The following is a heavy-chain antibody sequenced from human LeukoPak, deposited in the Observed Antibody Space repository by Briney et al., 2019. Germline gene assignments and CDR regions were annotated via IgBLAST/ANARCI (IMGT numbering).Heavy chain of an antibody. CDR1: RGSINSYY. V-gene: IGHV4-59*01. Sequence: SETLSLTCSVSRGSINSYYWSWIRQPPGKGLEWIGYIYYSGSTNYNPSLKSRVTISLDTSKNQFSLKLSSVTAADTAVYYCARGDSSGHPAFDYWGQGTLVTVSS. J-gene: IGHJ4*02. D-gene: IGHD3-22*01. CDR2: IYYSGST. CDR3: ARGDSSGHPAFDY.